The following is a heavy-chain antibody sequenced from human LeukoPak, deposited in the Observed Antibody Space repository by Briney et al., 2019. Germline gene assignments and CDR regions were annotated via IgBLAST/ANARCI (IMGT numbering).Heavy chain of an antibody. CDR3: ARDLARKSPSWYPPLD. Sequence: VASVKVSCKASGGTFGSYAISWVRQAPGQGLEWMGRIIPIFGTANHAQKFQGRVTITTDESTSTAYMELSSLRSEDTAVYYCARDLARKSPSWYPPLDWGQGTLVTVSS. CDR1: GGTFGSYA. CDR2: IIPIFGTA. V-gene: IGHV1-69*05. J-gene: IGHJ4*02. D-gene: IGHD6-13*01.